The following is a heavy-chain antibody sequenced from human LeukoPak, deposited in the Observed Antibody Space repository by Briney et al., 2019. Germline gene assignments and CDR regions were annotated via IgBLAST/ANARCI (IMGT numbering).Heavy chain of an antibody. D-gene: IGHD3-10*01. CDR3: ARGLLWFGELLADYYYYGMDV. Sequence: GGSLRLSCAASGFTVSSNYMSWVRQAPGKGLEWVSVIYSGGSTYYADSVKGRFTISRDNSKNTLYLQMNSQRAEDTAVYYCARGLLWFGELLADYYYYGMDVWGQGTKVSVSS. V-gene: IGHV3-53*01. CDR2: IYSGGST. CDR1: GFTVSSNY. J-gene: IGHJ6*02.